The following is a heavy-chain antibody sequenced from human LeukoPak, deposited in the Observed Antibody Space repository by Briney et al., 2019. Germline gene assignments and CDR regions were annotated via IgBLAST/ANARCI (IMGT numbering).Heavy chain of an antibody. CDR3: ARSSRIAAAGTRGGFDY. CDR1: GYTFTGYY. D-gene: IGHD6-13*01. Sequence: ASVKVSCKASGYTFTGYYMHWVRQAPGQGLEWMGWINPNSGGTNYAQKFQGRVTMTRDTSISTAYMELSRLRSDDTAVYYCARSSRIAAAGTRGGFDYWGQGTLVTVSS. J-gene: IGHJ4*02. V-gene: IGHV1-2*02. CDR2: INPNSGGT.